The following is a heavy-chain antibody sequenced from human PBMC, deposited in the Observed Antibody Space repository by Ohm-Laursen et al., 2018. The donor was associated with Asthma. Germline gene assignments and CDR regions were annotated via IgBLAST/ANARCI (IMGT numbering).Heavy chain of an antibody. V-gene: IGHV3-30*18. Sequence: SLRLSCTASGYTFSRYSIHWVRQAPGKGLEWVAVISYDGSNKYYADAVKGRFTISRDNSKNTLYLQMNSLRAENTAVYYCAKNIPSWTVTSLGFDYWGQGTLVTVSS. J-gene: IGHJ4*02. D-gene: IGHD4-17*01. CDR3: AKNIPSWTVTSLGFDY. CDR1: GYTFSRYS. CDR2: ISYDGSNK.